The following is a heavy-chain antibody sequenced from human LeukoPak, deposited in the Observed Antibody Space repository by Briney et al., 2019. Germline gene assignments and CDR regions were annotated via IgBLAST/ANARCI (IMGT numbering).Heavy chain of an antibody. J-gene: IGHJ5*02. Sequence: ASVKVSCKASGYTFTSYGISWVRQAPGQGLEWMGWINAYNGNTNYAQKLQGRVTMTTDTSTSTAYMELRSLRSDDTAVYYCARDRPYSSGWYGNNWFDPWGQGTLVTVSS. D-gene: IGHD6-19*01. CDR3: ARDRPYSSGWYGNNWFDP. CDR1: GYTFTSYG. V-gene: IGHV1-18*01. CDR2: INAYNGNT.